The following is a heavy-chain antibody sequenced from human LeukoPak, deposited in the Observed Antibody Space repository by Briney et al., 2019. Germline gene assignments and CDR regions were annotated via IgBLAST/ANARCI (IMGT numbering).Heavy chain of an antibody. CDR3: ARDPPKGAVGAFDY. CDR2: ISYDGTNK. J-gene: IGHJ4*02. CDR1: GSTFSTYT. Sequence: PGKSLRLSCAASGSTFSTYTMHWVRQAPDKGLEWVAVISYDGTNKYYADSMKGRFTISRDNSQNTLYLQMNSLRVEDTAVYYCARDPPKGAVGAFDYWGQGTLVTVSS. V-gene: IGHV3-30-3*01. D-gene: IGHD1-26*01.